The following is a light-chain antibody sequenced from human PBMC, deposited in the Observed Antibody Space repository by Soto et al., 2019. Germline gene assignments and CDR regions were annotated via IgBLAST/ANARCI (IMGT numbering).Light chain of an antibody. Sequence: EIVLTQSPGTLSLSPGERATLSCRASQSVGSIYLAWYQQKPGQAPRLLIYGASSRATGIPDRFSGSGSGTDFTLTISRLEPEDFAVYYCQQYGSSPQTFGQGTKVDIK. CDR1: QSVGSIY. J-gene: IGKJ1*01. V-gene: IGKV3-20*01. CDR2: GAS. CDR3: QQYGSSPQT.